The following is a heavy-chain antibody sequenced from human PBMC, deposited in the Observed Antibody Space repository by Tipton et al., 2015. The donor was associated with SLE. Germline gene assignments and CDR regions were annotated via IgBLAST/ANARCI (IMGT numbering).Heavy chain of an antibody. Sequence: QSGAEVKKPGASVKVSCKASGYTFTGYYMHWVRQAPGQGLEWMGRINPNSGGANSAQKFQGRVTMTRDTSIGTAYMELSRLRCDDTAVYYCARARTDFVEYLDYWGQGTLVTVSS. D-gene: IGHD5-24*01. J-gene: IGHJ4*02. V-gene: IGHV1-2*06. CDR1: GYTFTGYY. CDR3: ARARTDFVEYLDY. CDR2: INPNSGGA.